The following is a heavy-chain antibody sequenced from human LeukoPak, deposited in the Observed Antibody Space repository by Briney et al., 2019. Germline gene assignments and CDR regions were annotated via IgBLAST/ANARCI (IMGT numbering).Heavy chain of an antibody. Sequence: GESLKISCKGSGYSFATYWIGWVRQMPGKGLEWTGIIYPGDSDIRYSPSIQGQVSISADKSISTAYLQWSSLKASDTAMYYCASFHISGKSYNGLHYWGQGTLVTVSS. CDR3: ASFHISGKSYNGLHY. J-gene: IGHJ4*02. CDR1: GYSFATYW. V-gene: IGHV5-51*01. D-gene: IGHD3-10*01. CDR2: IYPGDSDI.